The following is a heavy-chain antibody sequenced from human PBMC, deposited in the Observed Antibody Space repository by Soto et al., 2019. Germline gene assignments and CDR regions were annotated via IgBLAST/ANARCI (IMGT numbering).Heavy chain of an antibody. V-gene: IGHV3-30*18. J-gene: IGHJ6*02. CDR3: AKDIRYSYYGMDV. CDR2: ISYDGSDK. Sequence: QVQLVESGGGVVQPGRSLRLSCAASGFTFSTYGMHWVRQAPGKGLEWVAVISYDGSDKYYADSVKGRFTISRDNSKNTLYLQMNSLRAEDTAVYCCAKDIRYSYYGMDVWGQGTTVTVSS. CDR1: GFTFSTYG. D-gene: IGHD3-3*02.